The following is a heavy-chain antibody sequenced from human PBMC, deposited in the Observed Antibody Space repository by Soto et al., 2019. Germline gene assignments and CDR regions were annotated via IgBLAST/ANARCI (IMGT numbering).Heavy chain of an antibody. D-gene: IGHD6-13*01. J-gene: IGHJ4*02. V-gene: IGHV1-69*08. Sequence: QVQLVQSGAEVKKPGSSVKVSCKASGGTFSSYTISWVRQAPGQGLEWMGRIIPILGIANYAQKFQGRVTMTADKSTSTAYMELSSLGSEDTHMDYCAIERFGAAAGTYYFDYWGQGTLVAVAS. CDR2: IIPILGIA. CDR3: AIERFGAAAGTYYFDY. CDR1: GGTFSSYT.